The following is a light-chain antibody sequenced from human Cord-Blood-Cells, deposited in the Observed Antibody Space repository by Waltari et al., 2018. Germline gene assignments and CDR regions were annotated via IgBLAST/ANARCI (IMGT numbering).Light chain of an antibody. CDR1: SSHVGGFNY. J-gene: IGLJ2*01. CDR2: EVS. Sequence: QSALTQPTSASGSPGQSVTISCTATSSHVGGFNYVPWYQQHPGKAPKLMIYEVSKRPSGVPDRFSGSKSGNTASLTVSGLQAEDEADYYCSSYAGSNNLVFGGGTKLTVL. V-gene: IGLV2-8*01. CDR3: SSYAGSNNLV.